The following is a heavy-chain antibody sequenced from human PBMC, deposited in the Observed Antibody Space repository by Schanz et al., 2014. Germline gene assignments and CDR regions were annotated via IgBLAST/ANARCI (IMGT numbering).Heavy chain of an antibody. V-gene: IGHV3-11*06. D-gene: IGHD3-16*01. CDR1: GFTFSDYY. J-gene: IGHJ4*02. CDR3: ARGTPFLCDY. CDR2: ISSSSIYT. Sequence: VQLVESGGDLVKPGGSLRLSCAASGFTFSDYYMSWIRQAPGKGLEWVSYISSSSIYTNYADSVKGRFTISRDSARNSLYLQMSSLRAEDTAVYYCARGTPFLCDYWGQGTLVTVSS.